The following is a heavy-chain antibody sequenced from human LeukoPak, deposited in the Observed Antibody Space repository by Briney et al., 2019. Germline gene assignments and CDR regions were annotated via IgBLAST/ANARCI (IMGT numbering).Heavy chain of an antibody. CDR2: IYSGGST. CDR1: GFTVSSNY. CDR3: ARDALHSGSYHFDY. J-gene: IGHJ4*02. D-gene: IGHD1-26*01. V-gene: IGHV3-66*01. Sequence: GGSLRLSCAASGFTVSSNYMSWVRQAPGKGLEWVSVIYSGGSTYYADSVKGRFTISRDNSKNTLYLQMNSLRAEDTAVYYCARDALHSGSYHFDYWGQGTLVTVSS.